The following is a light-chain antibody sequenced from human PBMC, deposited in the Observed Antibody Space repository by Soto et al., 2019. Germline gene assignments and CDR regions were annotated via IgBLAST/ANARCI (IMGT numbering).Light chain of an antibody. V-gene: IGKV3-20*01. CDR3: QQYGGSPRT. CDR1: QSISSNF. CDR2: GAS. J-gene: IGKJ1*01. Sequence: EMVLTQSPGTLSLSPGEGATLSCRASQSISSNFLAWYQQKRGQAPRLLIHGASNRATGIPDRFSGSGSGTDFTLTITRLEPEDFAGYYCQQYGGSPRTFGRGTKVEV.